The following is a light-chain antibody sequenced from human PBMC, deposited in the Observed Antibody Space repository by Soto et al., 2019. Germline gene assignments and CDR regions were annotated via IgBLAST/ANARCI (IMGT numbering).Light chain of an antibody. Sequence: QSVLTQPPSASGSPGQSVTISCTGTSSDVGGYNYISWYQHHPGKAPKLMIYEVTKRPAGVPDRFSGSKSGNTASLTVSGLQAEDEADYYCSSDAGNYNYVFGTGTKV. CDR2: EVT. J-gene: IGLJ1*01. CDR1: SSDVGGYNY. V-gene: IGLV2-8*01. CDR3: SSDAGNYNYV.